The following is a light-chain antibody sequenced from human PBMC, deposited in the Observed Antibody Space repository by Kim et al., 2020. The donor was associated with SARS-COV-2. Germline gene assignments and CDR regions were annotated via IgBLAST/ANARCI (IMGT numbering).Light chain of an antibody. J-gene: IGKJ1*01. Sequence: EIVMTQSPDVLSVSPGDRAILSCRASQSVASHLAWYQQKRGQAPRLLIYGAITRDTGIPARFSGSGSGTDFTLTISSLRPEDFAVYYCQQYNDWPRTFGQGTKVDIK. CDR1: QSVASH. CDR3: QQYNDWPRT. V-gene: IGKV3-15*01. CDR2: GAI.